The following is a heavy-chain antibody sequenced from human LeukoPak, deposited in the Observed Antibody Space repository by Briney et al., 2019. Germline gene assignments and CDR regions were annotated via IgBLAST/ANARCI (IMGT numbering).Heavy chain of an antibody. J-gene: IGHJ4*02. CDR3: ARPAVAGLYYFDY. Sequence: EASVKVSCKASGGTFISYAISWVRQAPGQGLEWMGGIIPIFGTANYAQKFQGRVTLTTDESTSTAYMELSSMRSEDTAVYYCARPAVAGLYYFDYWGQGTLVTVSS. CDR1: GGTFISYA. CDR2: IIPIFGTA. D-gene: IGHD6-19*01. V-gene: IGHV1-69*05.